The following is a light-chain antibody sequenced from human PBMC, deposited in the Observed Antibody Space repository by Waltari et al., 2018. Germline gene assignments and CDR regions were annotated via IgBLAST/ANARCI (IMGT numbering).Light chain of an antibody. CDR2: AAS. J-gene: IGKJ2*01. CDR1: QDVSNW. Sequence: DIQMTQSPSSVSASVGDRVTITCRASQDVSNWLAWYHQKPGKAPKFLIYAASSLQRGVPSRFSGSGSGTDFTLTISSLQPDDFATYYCQQANTFPYTFGQGTKVEIK. CDR3: QQANTFPYT. V-gene: IGKV1-12*01.